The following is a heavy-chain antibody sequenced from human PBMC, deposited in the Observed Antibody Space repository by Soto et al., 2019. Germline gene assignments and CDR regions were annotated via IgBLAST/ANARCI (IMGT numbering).Heavy chain of an antibody. CDR1: GFAFSGSA. J-gene: IGHJ5*02. CDR3: TRDLFSYDYSGILWFDP. CDR2: IRSKGHNYAT. D-gene: IGHD3-16*01. V-gene: IGHV3-73*02. Sequence: VQLVESGGGLVQPGGSLKLSCAASGFAFSGSAMYWFRQASGKGPEWVGRIRSKGHNYATEYAASVKGRLTISRDDSKNTAYLQMNSLQTEDTAVYDCTRDLFSYDYSGILWFDPWGQGTLVTVSS.